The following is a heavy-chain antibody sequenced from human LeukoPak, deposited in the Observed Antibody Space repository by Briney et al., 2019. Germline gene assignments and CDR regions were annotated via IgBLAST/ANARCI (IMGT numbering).Heavy chain of an antibody. CDR3: ARELDIVVVPAAMGRYYYYYGMDV. CDR2: ISAYNGNT. D-gene: IGHD2-2*03. CDR1: GYTFPSYG. J-gene: IGHJ6*02. Sequence: ASVKVSCKASGYTFPSYGISWVRQAPGQGLEWMGWISAYNGNTNYAQKLQGRVTMTTDTSTSTAYMELRSLRSDDTAVYYCARELDIVVVPAAMGRYYYYYGMDVWGQGTTVTVSS. V-gene: IGHV1-18*01.